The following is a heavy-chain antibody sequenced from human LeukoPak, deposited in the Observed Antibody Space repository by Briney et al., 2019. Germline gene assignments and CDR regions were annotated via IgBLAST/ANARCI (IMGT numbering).Heavy chain of an antibody. Sequence: PSETLSLTCTVSGGSISSSSYYWGWIRQPPGKGLEWIGSIYYSGSTYYNPSLKSRVTISVDTSKNQFSLKLSSVTAADTAVYYCASLYSSSWYTGGPWGQGTLVTVSS. CDR2: IYYSGST. V-gene: IGHV4-39*07. J-gene: IGHJ5*02. D-gene: IGHD6-13*01. CDR1: GGSISSSSYY. CDR3: ASLYSSSWYTGGP.